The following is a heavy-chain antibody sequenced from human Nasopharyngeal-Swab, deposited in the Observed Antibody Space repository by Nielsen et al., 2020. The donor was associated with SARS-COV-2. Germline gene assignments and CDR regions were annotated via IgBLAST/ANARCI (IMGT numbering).Heavy chain of an antibody. D-gene: IGHD6-19*01. CDR3: ARVRSLAGHDAFDI. CDR1: GFTFSSYA. Sequence: GGSLRLSCAASGFTFSSYAMHWVRQAPGKGLEWVAVISYDGSNKYYADSVKGRFTISRDNSKNTLYLQMNSRRAEDTAVYYCARVRSLAGHDAFDIWGQGTMVTVSS. J-gene: IGHJ3*02. CDR2: ISYDGSNK. V-gene: IGHV3-30-3*01.